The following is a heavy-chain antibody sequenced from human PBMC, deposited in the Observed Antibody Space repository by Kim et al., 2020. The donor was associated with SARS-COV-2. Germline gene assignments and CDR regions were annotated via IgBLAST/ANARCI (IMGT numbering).Heavy chain of an antibody. Sequence: GGSLRLSCAASGFTFSSYEMNWVRQAPGKGLEWVSYISSSGSTIYYADSVKGRFTISRDNAKNSLYLQMNSLRAEDTAVYYCARVAQYYYGSGRLDVWGQGTTVTGSS. V-gene: IGHV3-48*03. CDR2: ISSSGSTI. D-gene: IGHD3-10*01. CDR1: GFTFSSYE. CDR3: ARVAQYYYGSGRLDV. J-gene: IGHJ6*02.